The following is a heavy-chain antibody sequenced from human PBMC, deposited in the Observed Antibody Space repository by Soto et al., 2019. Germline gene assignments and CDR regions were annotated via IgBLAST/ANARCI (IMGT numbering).Heavy chain of an antibody. CDR3: ARDPLWGTAMVLWYFDL. V-gene: IGHV3-30-3*01. CDR2: ISYDGSNK. Sequence: QVQLVESGGGVVQPGRSLRLSCAASGFTFSSYAMHWVRQAPGKGLEWVAVISYDGSNKYYADSVKGRFTISRDNSKNPLYLQMNGLRAEDTAVYYCARDPLWGTAMVLWYFDLWGRGTLVTVSS. J-gene: IGHJ2*01. CDR1: GFTFSSYA. D-gene: IGHD5-18*01.